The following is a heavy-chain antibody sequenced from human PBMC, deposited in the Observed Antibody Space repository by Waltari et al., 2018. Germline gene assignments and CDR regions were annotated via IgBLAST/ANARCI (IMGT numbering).Heavy chain of an antibody. Sequence: EVQLLESGGGLVQPGGSLRLSCAASGIICNNLAINWVRLAPGTGLDWVAAITVSDDTFYADSVMGRFTVSRDTSKNTVYLQMNGLRAEDTAIYYCAKPFYNWDDPLHSWGQGTLVAVSS. J-gene: IGHJ4*02. CDR1: GIICNNLA. CDR2: ITVSDDT. V-gene: IGHV3-23*01. D-gene: IGHD1-20*01. CDR3: AKPFYNWDDPLHS.